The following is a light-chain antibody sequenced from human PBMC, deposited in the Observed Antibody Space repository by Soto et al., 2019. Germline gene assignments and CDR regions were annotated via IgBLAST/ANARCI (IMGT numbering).Light chain of an antibody. CDR1: QSVSSN. CDR2: GAS. J-gene: IGKJ5*01. CDR3: QQYGYSPIT. Sequence: EIVITPSPGPPSVFSREKATPSCRASQSVSSNLAWYQQKPGQAPRLLIYGASTRATGIPARFSGSGSGTEFTLTISSLQSEDFAVYYCQQYGYSPITFGQGTRLEIK. V-gene: IGKV3-15*01.